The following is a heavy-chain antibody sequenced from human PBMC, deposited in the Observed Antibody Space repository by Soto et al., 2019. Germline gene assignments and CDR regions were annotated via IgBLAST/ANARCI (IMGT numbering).Heavy chain of an antibody. V-gene: IGHV6-1*01. D-gene: IGHD3-10*01. CDR2: TYYRSKWYN. CDR3: ARDRFRRKQAYYYYYGMDV. J-gene: IGHJ6*02. Sequence: QVQLQQSGPGLVKPSQTLSLTCAISGDSVSSNSAAWNWIRQSPSRGLEWLGRTYYRSKWYNDYAVSVKSRITINPDTSKNQFSLQLNSVTPEDTAVYYCARDRFRRKQAYYYYYGMDVWGQGTTVTVSS. CDR1: GDSVSSNSAA.